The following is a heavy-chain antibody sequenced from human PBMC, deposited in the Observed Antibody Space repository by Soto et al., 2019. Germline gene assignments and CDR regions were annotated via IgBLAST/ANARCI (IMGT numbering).Heavy chain of an antibody. J-gene: IGHJ5*02. CDR3: ARVSIDILTGYLAPWFDP. CDR1: GGSISSGGYY. Sequence: SETLSLTCTVSGGSISSGGYYWSWIRQHPGKGLEWIGYIYYSGSTYYNPSLKSRVTISVDTSKNQFSLKLSSVTAADTAVYYCARVSIDILTGYLAPWFDPWGQGTLVTVSS. CDR2: IYYSGST. D-gene: IGHD3-9*01. V-gene: IGHV4-31*03.